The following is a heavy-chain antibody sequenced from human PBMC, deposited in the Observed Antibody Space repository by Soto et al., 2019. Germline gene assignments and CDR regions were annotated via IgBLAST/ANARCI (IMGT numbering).Heavy chain of an antibody. V-gene: IGHV1-18*01. CDR1: CYTFTSYV. CDR3: ARVAQTPEAGFDY. J-gene: IGHJ4*02. Sequence: ASVKVYCKSSCYTFTSYVIIWVRQAPGQGLEWMGWISSYNGNTNYAQKLQVRVTMTTDTSTSTSYMELRSLRSDDTAVYYCARVAQTPEAGFDYWGQGTLVTVSS. CDR2: ISSYNGNT. D-gene: IGHD6-19*01.